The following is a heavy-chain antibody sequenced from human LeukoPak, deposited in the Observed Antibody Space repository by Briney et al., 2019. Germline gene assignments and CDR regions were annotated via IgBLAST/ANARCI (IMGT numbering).Heavy chain of an antibody. CDR1: SGSISSYY. V-gene: IGHV4-59*01. J-gene: IGHJ4*02. CDR2: IYYSGST. CDR3: ARGREDFDY. Sequence: SETLSLTCTVSSGSISSYYWSWIRQPPGKGLEWIGYIYYSGSTNYNPSLKSRVTISVDTSKNQFSLKLSSVTAADTAVYYCARGREDFDYWGQGTLVTVSS. D-gene: IGHD1-26*01.